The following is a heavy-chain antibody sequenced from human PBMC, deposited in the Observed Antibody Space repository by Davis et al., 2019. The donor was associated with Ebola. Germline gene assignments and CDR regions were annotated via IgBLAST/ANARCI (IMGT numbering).Heavy chain of an antibody. D-gene: IGHD5-24*01. V-gene: IGHV3-48*03. J-gene: IGHJ6*02. CDR1: GFTFDDYA. CDR3: ARDRWLQLRPHYYYYYGMDV. Sequence: GESLKISCAASGFTFDDYAMHWVRQAPGKGLEWVSYISSSGSTIYYADSVKGRFTISRDNAKNSLYLQMNSLRAEDTAVYYCARDRWLQLRPHYYYYYGMDVWGQGTTVTVSS. CDR2: ISSSGSTI.